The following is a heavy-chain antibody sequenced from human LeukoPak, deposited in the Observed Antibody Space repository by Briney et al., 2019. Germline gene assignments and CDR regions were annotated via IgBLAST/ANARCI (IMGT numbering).Heavy chain of an antibody. D-gene: IGHD1-7*01. CDR3: ARIITGTTTAFDI. J-gene: IGHJ3*02. CDR2: IYHSGST. V-gene: IGHV4-38-2*01. Sequence: KPSETLSLTCAVSGYSISSGYYWGWIRQPPGKGLEWIGSIYHSGSTYYNPSLKSRVTISVDTSKNQFSLRLSSVTAADTAVYYCARIITGTTTAFDIWGQGTIVTVSS. CDR1: GYSISSGYY.